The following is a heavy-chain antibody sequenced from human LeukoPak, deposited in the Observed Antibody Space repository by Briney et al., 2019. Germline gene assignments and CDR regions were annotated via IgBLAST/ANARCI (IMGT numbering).Heavy chain of an antibody. V-gene: IGHV3-21*01. D-gene: IGHD4-17*01. CDR3: ARAGYGDYGIDY. Sequence: GGSLRLSCAASGFTFSSYSMNWVRQAPGKGLEWVSSISSSSSYIYYADSVRGRFTISRDNAKNSLYLQMNSLRAEDTAVYYCARAGYGDYGIDYWGQGTLVTVSS. CDR2: ISSSSSYI. J-gene: IGHJ4*02. CDR1: GFTFSSYS.